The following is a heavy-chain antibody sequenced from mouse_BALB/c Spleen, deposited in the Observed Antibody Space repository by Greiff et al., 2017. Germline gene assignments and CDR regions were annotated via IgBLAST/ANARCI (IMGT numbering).Heavy chain of an antibody. CDR3: ARKTRYYGYWYFDV. V-gene: IGHV4-1*02. D-gene: IGHD1-1*01. CDR2: INPDSSTI. CDR1: GFDFSRYW. J-gene: IGHJ1*01. Sequence: EVQLVESGGGLVQPGGSLKLSCAASGFDFSRYWMSWVRQAPGKGLEWIGEINPDSSTINYTPSLKDKFIISRDNAKNTLYLQMSKVRSEDTALYYCARKTRYYGYWYFDVWGAGTTVTVSS.